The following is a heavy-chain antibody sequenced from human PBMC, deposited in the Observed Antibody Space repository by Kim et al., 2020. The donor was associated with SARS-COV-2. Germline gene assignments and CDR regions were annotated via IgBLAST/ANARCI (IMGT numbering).Heavy chain of an antibody. J-gene: IGHJ4*02. CDR2: IYYSGST. CDR1: GGSISSSSYY. D-gene: IGHD3-16*02. V-gene: IGHV4-39*01. Sequence: SETLSLTCTVSGGSISSSSYYWGWIRQPPGKGLEWIGSIYYSGSTYYNPSLKSRVTISVDTSKNQFSLKLSSVTAADTAVYYCASGLDSDYVWGSYRQFDYWGQGTLVTVSS. CDR3: ASGLDSDYVWGSYRQFDY.